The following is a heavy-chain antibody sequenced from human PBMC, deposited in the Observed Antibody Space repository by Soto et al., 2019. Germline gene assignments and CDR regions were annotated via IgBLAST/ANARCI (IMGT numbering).Heavy chain of an antibody. CDR3: AKDRGCISTSCYGVYYYYGMDV. J-gene: IGHJ6*02. D-gene: IGHD2-2*01. CDR2: ISYDGSNK. Sequence: PGGSLRLSCAASGFTFSSYGMHWVRQAPGKGLEWVAVISYDGSNKYYADSVKGRFTISRDNSKNTLYLQMNSLRAEDTAVYYCAKDRGCISTSCYGVYYYYGMDVWGQGTTVTVSS. CDR1: GFTFSSYG. V-gene: IGHV3-30*18.